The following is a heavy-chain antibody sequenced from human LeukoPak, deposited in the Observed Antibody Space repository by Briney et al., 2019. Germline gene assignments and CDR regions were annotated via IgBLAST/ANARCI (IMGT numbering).Heavy chain of an antibody. CDR2: ISGSGDST. V-gene: IGHV3-23*01. Sequence: GGSLRLSCAASGFTFSNYAVSWVRQAPGKGLEWVAAISGSGDSTYYADSVKGRFTISRDNNKNTLSLQMNSLRAEDTAVYYCAKQRLTMIVVVPFDRWGQGTLVTVSS. J-gene: IGHJ4*02. CDR3: AKQRLTMIVVVPFDR. CDR1: GFTFSNYA. D-gene: IGHD3-22*01.